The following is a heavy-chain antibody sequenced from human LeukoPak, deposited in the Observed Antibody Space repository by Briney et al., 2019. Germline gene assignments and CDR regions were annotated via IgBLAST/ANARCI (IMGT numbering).Heavy chain of an antibody. CDR3: ASSRWPRDANFDY. CDR1: GGSFSGYY. D-gene: IGHD6-13*01. V-gene: IGHV4-34*01. Sequence: SETLSLTCAVYGGSFSGYYWSWIRQPPGKGLEWIGEINHSGSTNYNPSLKSRVTISVDTSKNQFSLKLSSVTAADTAVYYCASSRWPRDANFDYWGQGNLVTVSS. CDR2: INHSGST. J-gene: IGHJ4*02.